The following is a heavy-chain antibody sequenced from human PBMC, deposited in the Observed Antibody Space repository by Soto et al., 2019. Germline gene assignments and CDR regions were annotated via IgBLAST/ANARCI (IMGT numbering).Heavy chain of an antibody. Sequence: SVTLSRTCTVSGGSVSSGSYYWSWIWQPPGKGLEWIGYIYYSGSTNYNPSLKSRVTISVDTSKNQSSLKLSSVTAADTAVYYCATGRTDIAARPFYLDYWGQVTLVTLS. V-gene: IGHV4-61*01. CDR2: IYYSGST. CDR3: ATGRTDIAARPFYLDY. CDR1: GGSVSSGSYY. D-gene: IGHD6-6*01. J-gene: IGHJ4*02.